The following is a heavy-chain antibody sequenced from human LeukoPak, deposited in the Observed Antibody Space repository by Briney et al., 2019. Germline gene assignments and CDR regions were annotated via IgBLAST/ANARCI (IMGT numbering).Heavy chain of an antibody. Sequence: GGSLRLSCAASGFTFSSYSMNRVRQAPGKGLEWVSSISSSSSYIYYADSVKGRFTISRDNAKNSLYLQMNSLRAEDTAVYYCARDILTGYYRGWFDPWGQGTLVTVSS. V-gene: IGHV3-21*01. CDR3: ARDILTGYYRGWFDP. J-gene: IGHJ5*02. CDR2: ISSSSSYI. CDR1: GFTFSSYS. D-gene: IGHD3-9*01.